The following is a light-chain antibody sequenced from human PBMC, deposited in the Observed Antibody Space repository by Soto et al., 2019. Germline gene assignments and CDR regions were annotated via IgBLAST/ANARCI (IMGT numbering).Light chain of an antibody. J-gene: IGLJ7*01. V-gene: IGLV3-21*04. Sequence: SYELTQPPSVSVAPGKTARIICGGNNIGSKSVHWYQQKPGQAPVLVIYYDSDRPSGIPERFYGSNSGNTATLTISRVEAGDEDDYYCQVWDISSDHAVFGGGTQLTVL. CDR3: QVWDISSDHAV. CDR1: NIGSKS. CDR2: YDS.